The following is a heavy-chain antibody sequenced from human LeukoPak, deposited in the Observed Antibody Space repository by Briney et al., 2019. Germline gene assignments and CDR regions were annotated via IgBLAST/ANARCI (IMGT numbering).Heavy chain of an antibody. CDR2: IYYSGST. V-gene: IGHV4-59*08. CDR3: ARLRRWELLPSYYYYMDV. CDR1: GGSISSYY. D-gene: IGHD1-26*01. J-gene: IGHJ6*03. Sequence: PSETLSLTCTVSGGSISSYYWSWIRQPPGKGLEWIGYIYYSGSTNYKPSVKSRVTISVDTSKNQFSLKLSSVTAADTAVYYCARLRRWELLPSYYYYMDVWGKGTTVTVSS.